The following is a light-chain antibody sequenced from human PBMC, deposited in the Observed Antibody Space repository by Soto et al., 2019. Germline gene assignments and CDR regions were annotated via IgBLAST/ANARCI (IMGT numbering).Light chain of an antibody. V-gene: IGLV3-21*02. J-gene: IGLJ2*01. CDR1: NIGSKS. CDR2: GDS. CDR3: QVWDSSRDHVV. Sequence: SSELTQPPSVSVAPGQTARITCEGNNIGSKSVHWYQQSPGQAPVLVVYGDSDRPSGTPERFSGSDSGNTATLTISGVEAGDEADYYCQVWDSSRDHVVFGGGTKLTVL.